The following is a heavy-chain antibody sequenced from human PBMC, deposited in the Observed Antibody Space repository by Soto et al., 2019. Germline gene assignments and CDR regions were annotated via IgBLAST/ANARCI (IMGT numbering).Heavy chain of an antibody. Sequence: QVQLQESGPGLVKPSQTLSLSCTVSGGSISSGGYYWSWIRQHPGKGLEWIGYIYYSGSTYYNPSLKSRVTISVDTSKNQFSLKLSCVTAADTAVYYCVREGGSGSYYKVGGMDVWGQGTTVTVSS. J-gene: IGHJ6*02. CDR3: VREGGSGSYYKVGGMDV. D-gene: IGHD3-10*01. CDR2: IYYSGST. CDR1: GGSISSGGYY. V-gene: IGHV4-31*03.